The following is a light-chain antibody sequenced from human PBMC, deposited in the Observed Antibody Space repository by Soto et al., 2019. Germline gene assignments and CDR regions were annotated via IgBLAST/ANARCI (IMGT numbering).Light chain of an antibody. CDR3: QQYRNCPPLT. CDR2: GSF. Sequence: EIVLTQSPATLSLSPGERATLSCRASLDVGSDLAWYQQKPGQPPRLLISGSFTRATGVPPRFSGAGSGTDFTLTISSLQSDEFAIYYCQQYRNCPPLTFGGGTKVEI. J-gene: IGKJ4*01. V-gene: IGKV3-15*01. CDR1: LDVGSD.